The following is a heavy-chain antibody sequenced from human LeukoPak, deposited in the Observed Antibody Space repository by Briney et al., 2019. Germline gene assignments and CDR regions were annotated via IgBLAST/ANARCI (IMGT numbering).Heavy chain of an antibody. D-gene: IGHD6-19*01. CDR2: INSDGSSI. Sequence: GGSLRLSCAASGFTFSSYWIHWVRRVPGKGLVWVSRINSDGSSILYADSVKGRFTISRDNAKNTLYLQMSSLRAEDTAVYYCARGAAVAGTQSFDIWGQGTMVTVSS. V-gene: IGHV3-74*01. CDR1: GFTFSSYW. J-gene: IGHJ3*02. CDR3: ARGAAVAGTQSFDI.